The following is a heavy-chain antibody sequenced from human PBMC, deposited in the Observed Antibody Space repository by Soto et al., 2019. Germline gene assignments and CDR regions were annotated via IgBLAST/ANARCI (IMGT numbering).Heavy chain of an antibody. CDR2: ISTENGNT. V-gene: IGHV1-18*04. Sequence: ASVKVSCKASGYTFINNAITWVRQAPGQGLEWMGWISTENGNTNYAQNLQGRVILTRDRSTNTAHMELRGLRPEDTATYYCARDSSSGTFDNWGQGALVTVSS. D-gene: IGHD3-22*01. CDR3: ARDSSSGTFDN. J-gene: IGHJ4*02. CDR1: GYTFINNA.